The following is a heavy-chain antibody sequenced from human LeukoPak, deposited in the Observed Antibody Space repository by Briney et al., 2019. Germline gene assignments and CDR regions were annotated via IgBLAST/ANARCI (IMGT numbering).Heavy chain of an antibody. D-gene: IGHD1-26*01. J-gene: IGHJ4*02. CDR3: ARDRGTKYYFDY. Sequence: PGGSLRLSCAASGFTFSSYWMSWVRQAPGKGLEWVANIKYDGSEKYYVDSVKGRFAISRDNAKDSLYLQMNSLRAGDTAVYYCARDRGTKYYFDYWGQGTLVTVSS. CDR2: IKYDGSEK. CDR1: GFTFSSYW. V-gene: IGHV3-7*01.